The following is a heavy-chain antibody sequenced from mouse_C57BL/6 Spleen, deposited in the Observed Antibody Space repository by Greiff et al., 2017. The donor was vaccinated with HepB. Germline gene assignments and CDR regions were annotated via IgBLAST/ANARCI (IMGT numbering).Heavy chain of an antibody. J-gene: IGHJ2*01. V-gene: IGHV5-9-1*02. CDR2: ISSGGDYI. CDR3: TRADYGSSYYFDD. CDR1: GFTFSSYA. D-gene: IGHD1-1*01. Sequence: EVMLVESGEGLVKPGGSLKLSCAASGFTFSSYAMSWVRQTPEKRLEWVAYISSGGDYIYYADTVKGRFTISRDNARNTLYLQMSSLKSEDTAMYYCTRADYGSSYYFDDWGQGTTLTVSS.